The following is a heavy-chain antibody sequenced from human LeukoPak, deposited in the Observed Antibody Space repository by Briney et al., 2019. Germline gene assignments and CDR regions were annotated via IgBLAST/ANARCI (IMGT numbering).Heavy chain of an antibody. CDR1: GYTFTGYY. V-gene: IGHV1-2*02. Sequence: ASVKVSCKASGYTFTGYYMHWVRQAPGQGLEWMGWINPNSGGTNYAQKFQGRVTMTRDTSISTAYMELSRLRSDDTAVYYCAREVVATLYYYMDVWGKGTTVTVSS. D-gene: IGHD5-12*01. J-gene: IGHJ6*03. CDR3: AREVVATLYYYMDV. CDR2: INPNSGGT.